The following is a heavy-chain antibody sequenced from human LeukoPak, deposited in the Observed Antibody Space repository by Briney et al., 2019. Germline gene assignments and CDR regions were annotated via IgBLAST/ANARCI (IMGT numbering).Heavy chain of an antibody. V-gene: IGHV3-23*01. CDR2: ISGSGGAT. J-gene: IGHJ4*02. CDR3: TKGHSSGDYFLDY. CDR1: GFTFSSYV. Sequence: PGGSLRLSCGASGFTFSSYVMAWVRQAPGKGLGWVSAISGSGGATYFADSVKGRFTISRDNSKNSLYLQMNSLRAEDTAVYYCTKGHSSGDYFLDYWGQGTLITVSS. D-gene: IGHD3-22*01.